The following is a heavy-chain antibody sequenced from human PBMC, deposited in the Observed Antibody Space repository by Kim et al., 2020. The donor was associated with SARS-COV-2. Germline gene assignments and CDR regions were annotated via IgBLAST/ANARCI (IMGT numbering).Heavy chain of an antibody. CDR1: GFTFSSYA. V-gene: IGHV3-64D*06. D-gene: IGHD3-10*01. CDR2: ISSNGGST. Sequence: GGSLRLSCSASGFTFSSYAMHWVRQAPGKGLEYVSAISSNGGSTYYADSVKGRFTISRDNSKNTLYLQMSSLRAEDTAVYYCVKGSTYYYGSGSYYKGSDFDYWGQGTLVTVSS. CDR3: VKGSTYYYGSGSYYKGSDFDY. J-gene: IGHJ4*02.